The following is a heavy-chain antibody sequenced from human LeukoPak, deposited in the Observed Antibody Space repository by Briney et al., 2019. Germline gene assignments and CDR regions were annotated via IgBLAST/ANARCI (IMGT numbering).Heavy chain of an antibody. CDR1: GWSLSGYY. CDR2: INHSEST. D-gene: IGHD5-12*01. CDR3: ARVPLDIVATIGSYYFDY. Sequence: SETLSLTCAVYGWSLSGYYWSWIRQPPGKGLEWIGEINHSESTNYNPSLKSRVTTSADTSKSQFSLKLSSVTAADTAVYYCARVPLDIVATIGSYYFDYWGQGTLVTVSS. V-gene: IGHV4-34*01. J-gene: IGHJ4*02.